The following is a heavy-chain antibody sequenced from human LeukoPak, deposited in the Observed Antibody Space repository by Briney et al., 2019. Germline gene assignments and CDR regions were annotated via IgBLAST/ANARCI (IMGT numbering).Heavy chain of an antibody. J-gene: IGHJ3*02. CDR3: ARAFGMTHDAFDI. CDR2: IIPIFGTA. V-gene: IGHV1-69*06. CDR1: AGTFSSYA. Sequence: SVKVSCKASAGTFSSYAISWVRQAPGQGLEWMGRIIPIFGTANYAQKFQGRVTITADKSTSTAYMELSSLRSEDTAVYYCARAFGMTHDAFDIWGQGTMVTVSS. D-gene: IGHD3-16*01.